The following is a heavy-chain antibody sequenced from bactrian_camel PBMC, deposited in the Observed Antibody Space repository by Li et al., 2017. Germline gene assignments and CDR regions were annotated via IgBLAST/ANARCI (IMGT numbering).Heavy chain of an antibody. Sequence: HVQLVESGGGSVQAGGSLRLSCVASDYPWGNNCMGWFRQAPGKPREGVAAIDEHGTILLADAVKGRFTISRDNAKNTIDLQMESLQPEDTAMYYCAAEPRVIRGNNCGRTDDWYNYWGQGTQVTVS. V-gene: IGHV3S53*01. J-gene: IGHJ4*01. D-gene: IGHD8*01. CDR2: IDEHGTI. CDR1: DYPWGNNC. CDR3: AAEPRVIRGNNCGRTDDWYNY.